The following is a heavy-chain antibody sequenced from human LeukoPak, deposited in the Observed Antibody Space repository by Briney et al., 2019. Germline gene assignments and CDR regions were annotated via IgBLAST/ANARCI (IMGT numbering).Heavy chain of an antibody. CDR1: GFTFSSYS. Sequence: GGSLRLSCAASGFTFSSYSMNWVRQAPGKGLEWVSSISSSSSYIYYADSVKGRFTISRDNAKNSLYLQMNSLRAEDTAVYYCARMLWFGELWDAFDIWGQGTMVTVSS. D-gene: IGHD3-10*01. J-gene: IGHJ3*02. CDR3: ARMLWFGELWDAFDI. V-gene: IGHV3-21*01. CDR2: ISSSSSYI.